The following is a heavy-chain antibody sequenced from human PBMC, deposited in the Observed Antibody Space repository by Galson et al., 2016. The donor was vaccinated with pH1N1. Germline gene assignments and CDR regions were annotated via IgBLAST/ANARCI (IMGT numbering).Heavy chain of an antibody. Sequence: SLRLSCAASGFTFNIFAMSWVRQAPGKGPEWVSSISASGANTNYADPVKGRFTISRDNSKNTLYLQTNSLRAGHTAIYYCVKLDSSGYYYGRFDSWGQGTLVTVSS. V-gene: IGHV3-23*01. CDR1: GFTFNIFA. D-gene: IGHD3-22*01. J-gene: IGHJ4*02. CDR3: VKLDSSGYYYGRFDS. CDR2: ISASGANT.